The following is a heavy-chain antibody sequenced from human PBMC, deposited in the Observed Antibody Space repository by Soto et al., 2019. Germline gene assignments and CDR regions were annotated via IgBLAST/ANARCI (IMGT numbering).Heavy chain of an antibody. CDR3: ARALLGRGGFSSQQRHYYYGMDV. D-gene: IGHD6-13*01. CDR2: IIPIFGTA. J-gene: IGHJ6*02. CDR1: GGTFSSYA. Sequence: QVQLVQSGAEVKKPGSSVKVSCKASGGTFSSYAISWVRQAPGQGLEWMGGIIPIFGTANYAQKFQGRVTITADESTSTAYMGLSSLRSEDTAVDYCARALLGRGGFSSQQRHYYYGMDVWGQGTTVTVSS. V-gene: IGHV1-69*01.